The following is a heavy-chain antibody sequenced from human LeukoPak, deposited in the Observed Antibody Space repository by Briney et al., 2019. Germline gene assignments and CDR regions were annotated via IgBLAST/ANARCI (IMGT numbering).Heavy chain of an antibody. CDR2: ISSSSSTI. V-gene: IGHV3-48*04. CDR3: ARDRYYGLDY. D-gene: IGHD3-10*01. CDR1: GFTFSSYT. J-gene: IGHJ4*02. Sequence: GGSKRLSCAASGFTFSSYTMNWVRQAPGKGLEWVSYISSSSSTIYYADSVKGRLTISRDNAKNSLYLQMNSLRAEDTAVYYCARDRYYGLDYWGQGTLVTVSS.